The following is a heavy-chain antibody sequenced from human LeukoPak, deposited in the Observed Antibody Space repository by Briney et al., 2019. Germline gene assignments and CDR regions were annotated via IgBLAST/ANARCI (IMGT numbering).Heavy chain of an antibody. CDR2: ISGSGGST. Sequence: GGSLRLSCAASGFTFSSYAMSWVRQAPGEGLEWVSTISGSGGSTYYADSVTGRFTISRDNSKNTLYLQMNSLRAEDTAVYYCAKVESPQWPDSHWGQGTLVTVSA. J-gene: IGHJ4*02. CDR1: GFTFSSYA. CDR3: AKVESPQWPDSH. V-gene: IGHV3-23*01. D-gene: IGHD6-19*01.